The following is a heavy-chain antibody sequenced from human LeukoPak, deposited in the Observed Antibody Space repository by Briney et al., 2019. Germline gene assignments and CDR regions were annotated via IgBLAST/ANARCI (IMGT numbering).Heavy chain of an antibody. CDR1: GGSFSGYY. CDR2: INHSGST. D-gene: IGHD3-22*01. CDR3: ARDLLNYYDSSYYFDY. Sequence: PSETLSLTCAVYGGSFSGYYWNWIRQPPGKGLEWIGEINHSGSTNYNPSLKSRVTISVDTSKNQFSLKLSSVTAADTAVYYCARDLLNYYDSSYYFDYWGQGTLVTVSS. V-gene: IGHV4-34*01. J-gene: IGHJ4*02.